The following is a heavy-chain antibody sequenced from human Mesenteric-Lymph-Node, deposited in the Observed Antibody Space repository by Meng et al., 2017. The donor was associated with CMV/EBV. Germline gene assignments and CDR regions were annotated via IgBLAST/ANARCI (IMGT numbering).Heavy chain of an antibody. D-gene: IGHD3-10*01. CDR3: TRDQRSGEDF. CDR2: INPNSGDT. CDR1: GYTVTGYY. J-gene: IGHJ4*02. Sequence: VSGKASGYTVTGYYMHWVRQAPGQGLEWVGRINPNSGDTNYAQKFQGRVSMTRDTSISTAYMELSRLKSDNTAVYYCTRDQRSGEDFWGQGTLVTVSS. V-gene: IGHV1-2*06.